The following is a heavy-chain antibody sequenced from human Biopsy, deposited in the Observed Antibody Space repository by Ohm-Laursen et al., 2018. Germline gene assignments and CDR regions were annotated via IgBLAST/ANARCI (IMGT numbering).Heavy chain of an antibody. V-gene: IGHV4-34*01. CDR3: ARHPTGFWFDP. CDR2: INHSGST. CDR1: GGSFSGYY. J-gene: IGHJ5*02. Sequence: PSDTLSLTWAVFGGSFSGYYWSWIRQPPGKGLEWIGEINHSGSTNNNPSLKSRVTISVDTSRNQFSLKVSSVTAADTALYFCARHPTGFWFDPWGHGTLVTVSS.